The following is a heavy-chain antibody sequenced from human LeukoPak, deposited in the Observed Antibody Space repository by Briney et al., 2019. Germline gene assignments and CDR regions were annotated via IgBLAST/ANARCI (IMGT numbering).Heavy chain of an antibody. J-gene: IGHJ4*02. D-gene: IGHD3-22*01. Sequence: GGSLRLSCAASGFTVSSNYMSWVRQAPGKGLEWVSVIYSGGSTYYADSVKGRFTISRDNSKNTLYLQMNSLRAEDTAVYYCARDSGYYDSSGYYYGFDYWGQGTLVTVSS. CDR3: ARDSGYYDSSGYYYGFDY. CDR1: GFTVSSNY. CDR2: IYSGGST. V-gene: IGHV3-53*01.